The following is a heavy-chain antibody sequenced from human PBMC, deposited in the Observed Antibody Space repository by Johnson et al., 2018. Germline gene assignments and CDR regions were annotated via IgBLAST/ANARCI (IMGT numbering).Heavy chain of an antibody. CDR2: ISGSGNTI. V-gene: IGHV3-11*04. CDR3: AKRYDLGALHPFDP. D-gene: IGHD3-16*01. Sequence: QVQLVESGGGLVKPGGSLRLSCAASGFTFSDYYMTWIRQAPGKGLEWVSYISGSGNTIYYANSVKGRFTISRDNANNSLYLQMNDLRAEDTAVYFCAKRYDLGALHPFDPWGQGTLVTVSS. J-gene: IGHJ5*02. CDR1: GFTFSDYY.